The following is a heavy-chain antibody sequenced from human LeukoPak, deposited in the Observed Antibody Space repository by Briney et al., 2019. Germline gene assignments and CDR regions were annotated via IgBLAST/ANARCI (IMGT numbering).Heavy chain of an antibody. Sequence: GGSLRLSCAASGFTFSSHAMSWVRQAPGKGLEWVSAIGDDIVSTYYAESVKGRFTISRDNSKNTLYLQMNSLRAEDTAVYYCARSLDSGNYSPYWGQGTLVTVSS. D-gene: IGHD3-3*01. CDR1: GFTFSSHA. CDR2: IGDDIVST. CDR3: ARSLDSGNYSPY. J-gene: IGHJ4*02. V-gene: IGHV3-23*01.